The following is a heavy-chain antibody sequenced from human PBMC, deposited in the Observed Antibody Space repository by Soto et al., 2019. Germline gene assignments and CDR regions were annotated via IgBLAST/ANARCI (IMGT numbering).Heavy chain of an antibody. CDR1: GFTVSSHY. CDR2: IYSGGST. V-gene: IGHV3-53*01. J-gene: IGHJ4*02. D-gene: IGHD1-26*01. Sequence: EVQLVESGGGLIQPGGSLRLSCAASGFTVSSHYMSWVRQAPGKGLEWVSVIYSGGSTYYADSVKGRFTISRDNSKNTLFLQMNSLRAEDTAVYYCARGGATAQYYYFDYWGQGTLVTVSS. CDR3: ARGGATAQYYYFDY.